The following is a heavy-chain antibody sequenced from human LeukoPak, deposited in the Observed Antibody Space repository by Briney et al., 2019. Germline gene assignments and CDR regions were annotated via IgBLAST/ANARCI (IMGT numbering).Heavy chain of an antibody. CDR1: GGSVSSSTNY. CDR2: IYYSGST. D-gene: IGHD6-19*01. CDR3: ARVVGSGWFDP. J-gene: IGHJ5*02. Sequence: SETLSLSCTVSGGSVSSSTNYWTWIQQPPGKGLEWIGYIYYSGSTTYNPSLKSRLTISVDTSKNQFSLKLSSVTAADTAIYSCARVVGSGWFDPWGQGTLVIVSS. V-gene: IGHV4-61*01.